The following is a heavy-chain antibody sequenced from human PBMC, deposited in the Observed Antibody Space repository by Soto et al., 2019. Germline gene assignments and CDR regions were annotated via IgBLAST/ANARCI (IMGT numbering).Heavy chain of an antibody. J-gene: IGHJ6*02. V-gene: IGHV4-59*08. CDR2: IYYSGST. D-gene: IGHD3-10*01. CDR3: ARQGFGALHGLVDV. CDR1: GGSISNYY. Sequence: PSETLSLTCTVSGGSISNYYWSWIRQPPGKGLEWIGYIYYSGSTNYNPSLKSRVTISVDTSKRQFSLKLTSVTATDTGVYYCARQGFGALHGLVDVWAQGTTVTVSS.